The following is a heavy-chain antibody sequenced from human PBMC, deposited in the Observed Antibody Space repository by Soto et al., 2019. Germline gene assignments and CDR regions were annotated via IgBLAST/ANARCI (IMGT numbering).Heavy chain of an antibody. Sequence: QVQLVESGGGVVQPGRSLRLSCAASGFTFSSYGMHWVRQAPGKGLEWVAVIWYDGSNKYYADSVKGRFTISRDNSKNTLYLQMNSLRAEDTAVYYCARASRASSWEKKSNKYNWFDPWGQGTLVTVSS. V-gene: IGHV3-33*01. CDR3: ARASRASSWEKKSNKYNWFDP. J-gene: IGHJ5*02. CDR2: IWYDGSNK. CDR1: GFTFSSYG. D-gene: IGHD6-13*01.